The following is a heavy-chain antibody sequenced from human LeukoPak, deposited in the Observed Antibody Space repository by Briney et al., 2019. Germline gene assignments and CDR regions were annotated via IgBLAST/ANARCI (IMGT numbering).Heavy chain of an antibody. CDR2: IYTGGYT. Sequence: GGSLRLSCTASTFSVSNYYMSWVRQAPGKGLEWDSVIYTGGYTYYADAVQGRFTISRDLSQNTVFLHMNSLRAEDTALYYCARDHNDLDAFDVWGQGTMVTVSS. J-gene: IGHJ3*01. CDR1: TFSVSNYY. D-gene: IGHD1-14*01. V-gene: IGHV3-66*02. CDR3: ARDHNDLDAFDV.